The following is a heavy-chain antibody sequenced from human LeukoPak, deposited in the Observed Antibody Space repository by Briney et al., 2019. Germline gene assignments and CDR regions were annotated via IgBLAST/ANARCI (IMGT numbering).Heavy chain of an antibody. J-gene: IGHJ4*02. Sequence: GGSLRLSCAASGFTFSSYGMHWVRQAPGKGLEWVAVISYDGSNKYYADSVKGRFTISRDNSKNTLYLQMNSLRAEDTAVYYCAKDPRNYYDSSGYYLPPGYWGQGTLVTVSS. V-gene: IGHV3-30*18. D-gene: IGHD3-22*01. CDR1: GFTFSSYG. CDR3: AKDPRNYYDSSGYYLPPGY. CDR2: ISYDGSNK.